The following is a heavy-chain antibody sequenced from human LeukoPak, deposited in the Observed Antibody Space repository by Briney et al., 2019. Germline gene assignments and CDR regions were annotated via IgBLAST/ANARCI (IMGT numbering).Heavy chain of an antibody. V-gene: IGHV4-61*02. CDR2: IYTSGST. CDR3: ARDRESMVRGALNWFDP. J-gene: IGHJ5*02. D-gene: IGHD3-10*01. Sequence: PSQTLSLTCTVSGGSISSGSYYWSWIRQPAGKGLEWIGRIYTSGSTNYNPSLKSRVTISVDTSKNQFSLKLSSVTAADTAVYYCARDRESMVRGALNWFDPWGQGTLVTVSS. CDR1: GGSISSGSYY.